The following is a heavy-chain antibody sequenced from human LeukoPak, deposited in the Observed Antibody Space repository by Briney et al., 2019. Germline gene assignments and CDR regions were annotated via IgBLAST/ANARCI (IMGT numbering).Heavy chain of an antibody. CDR1: GGSISSYY. CDR3: ARAGHTTITMIQTGLDY. J-gene: IGHJ4*02. V-gene: IGHV4-59*01. CDR2: IYYSGST. Sequence: SETLSLTCTVSGGSISSYYWSWIRQPPGKGLEWIGYIYYSGSTNYNPSLKSRVTISVDTSKNQFSLKLSSVTAADTAVYYCARAGHTTITMIQTGLDYWGQGTLVTVSS. D-gene: IGHD3-22*01.